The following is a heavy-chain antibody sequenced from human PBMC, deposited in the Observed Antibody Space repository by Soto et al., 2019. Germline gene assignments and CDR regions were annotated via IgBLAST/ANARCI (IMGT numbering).Heavy chain of an antibody. V-gene: IGHV6-1*01. J-gene: IGHJ5*02. CDR2: TYYRSKWYN. CDR3: ARDFRVVVPAAPSNWFDP. Sequence: SQTLSLTCAISGDSVSSNSAAWNWIRQSPSRGLEWLGRTYYRSKWYNDYAVSVKSRITINPDTSKNQFSLQLNSVTPEDTAVYYCARDFRVVVPAAPSNWFDPWGQGTLVTAPQ. CDR1: GDSVSSNSAA. D-gene: IGHD2-2*01.